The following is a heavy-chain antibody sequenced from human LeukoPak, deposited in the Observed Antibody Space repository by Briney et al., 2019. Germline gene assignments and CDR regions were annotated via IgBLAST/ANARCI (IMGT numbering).Heavy chain of an antibody. Sequence: KPSETLSLTCTVSGGSISSYYWSWIRQPPGKGLEWIGYIYYSGSTNYNPSPKSRVTISVDTSKNQFSLKLSSVTAADTAVYYCASLPGYSYGYEPRFDYWGQGTLVTVSS. CDR3: ASLPGYSYGYEPRFDY. D-gene: IGHD5-18*01. CDR2: IYYSGST. J-gene: IGHJ4*02. V-gene: IGHV4-59*01. CDR1: GGSISSYY.